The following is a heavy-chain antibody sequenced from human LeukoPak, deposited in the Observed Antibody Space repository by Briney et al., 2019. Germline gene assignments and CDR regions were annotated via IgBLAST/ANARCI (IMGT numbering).Heavy chain of an antibody. Sequence: SETLSLTCTVSGGSISSYYWSWIRQPPGKGLEWIGYIYYSGSTNYNPSLKSRVTISVDTSKNQFSLKPSSVTAADTAVYYCARHILTGYYRWIWFDPWGQGTLVTVSS. J-gene: IGHJ5*02. CDR3: ARHILTGYYRWIWFDP. D-gene: IGHD3-9*01. V-gene: IGHV4-59*08. CDR1: GGSISSYY. CDR2: IYYSGST.